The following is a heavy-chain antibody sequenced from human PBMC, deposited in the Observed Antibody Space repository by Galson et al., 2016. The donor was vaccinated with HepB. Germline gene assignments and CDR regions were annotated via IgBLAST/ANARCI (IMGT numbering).Heavy chain of an antibody. V-gene: IGHV3-23*01. CDR1: GFTFSIYA. CDR2: ISGDGTGT. CDR3: ASLTQQWLARVCYFDY. D-gene: IGHD6-19*01. J-gene: IGHJ4*02. Sequence: SLRLSCAASGFTFSIYAMSWVRQAPGKGLEWVSAISGDGTGTYYAGSVQGRFTSSRDRSKNTLYLQMNSMRADDTAIYYCASLTQQWLARVCYFDYWGQGTLVTVSS.